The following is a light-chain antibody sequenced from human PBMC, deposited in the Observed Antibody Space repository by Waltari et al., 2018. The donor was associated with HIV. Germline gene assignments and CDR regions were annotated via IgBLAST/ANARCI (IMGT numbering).Light chain of an antibody. J-gene: IGLJ3*02. CDR1: KLGDKY. CDR2: QDN. CDR3: QAWDSSTDGGV. Sequence: SYEVTQPPSVSVSPGQTASITCSGDKLGDKYVCWYQQKPGQSPVVVINQDNKRPSGMPERFSGSNSGNTATLTISGTQAMDEADYYCQAWDSSTDGGVFGGGTKLTVL. V-gene: IGLV3-1*01.